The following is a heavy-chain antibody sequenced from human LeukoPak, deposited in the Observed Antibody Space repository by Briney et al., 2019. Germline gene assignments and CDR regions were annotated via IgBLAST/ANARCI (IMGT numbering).Heavy chain of an antibody. CDR2: ISGSSSTI. V-gene: IGHV3-48*01. CDR3: ARGSTYYDSSGQVPFDY. D-gene: IGHD3-22*01. J-gene: IGHJ4*02. CDR1: GFTFSSYS. Sequence: GGSLRLSCAASGFTFSSYSMNGVRKAPGKGLKGGSYISGSSSTIYYADSVKGRFTISRDNGKNTLYLQMNSLRAEDTAVYYCARGSTYYDSSGQVPFDYWGQGTLVTVSS.